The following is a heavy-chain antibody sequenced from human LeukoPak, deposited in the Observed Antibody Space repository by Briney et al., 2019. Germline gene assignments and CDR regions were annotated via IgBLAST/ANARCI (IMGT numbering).Heavy chain of an antibody. CDR3: AKDDDSSGYYYYYGMDV. Sequence: GGSLRLSCAASGFTFSSYGMHWVRQAPGKGLEWVAVISYDGSNKYYADSVKGRFTISRDNSKNTLYLQMNSLRAEDTVVYYCAKDDDSSGYYYYYGMDVWGQGTTVTVSS. D-gene: IGHD3-22*01. V-gene: IGHV3-30*18. CDR2: ISYDGSNK. CDR1: GFTFSSYG. J-gene: IGHJ6*02.